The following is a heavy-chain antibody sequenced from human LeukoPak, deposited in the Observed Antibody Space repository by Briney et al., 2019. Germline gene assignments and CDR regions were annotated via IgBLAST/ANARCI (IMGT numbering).Heavy chain of an antibody. J-gene: IGHJ4*02. V-gene: IGHV3-74*01. Sequence: GGSLRLSCAASGFTFSSYWMNWVRQAPGKGLVWVSRIASDGSSTTYADSVKGRFSISRDNAKNTLYLQMNSLTTEDTALYYCTRRYYFDSSGHYQGDYWGQGTLVTVSS. D-gene: IGHD3-22*01. CDR3: TRRYYFDSSGHYQGDY. CDR1: GFTFSSYW. CDR2: IASDGSST.